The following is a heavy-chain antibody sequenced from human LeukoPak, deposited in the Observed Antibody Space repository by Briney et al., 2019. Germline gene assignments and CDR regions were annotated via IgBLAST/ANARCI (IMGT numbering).Heavy chain of an antibody. D-gene: IGHD2-15*01. J-gene: IGHJ6*02. CDR1: GFTFSSYD. CDR2: IGTAGDT. CDR3: AREDRSLNGMDV. V-gene: IGHV3-13*01. Sequence: TGGSLRLSCAASGFTFSSYDMHWVRQATGKGLEWVSAIGTAGDTYYPGSVKGRFTISRENAKNSLYLQMNSLRAGDTAVYYCAREDRSLNGMDVWGQGTTVTVSS.